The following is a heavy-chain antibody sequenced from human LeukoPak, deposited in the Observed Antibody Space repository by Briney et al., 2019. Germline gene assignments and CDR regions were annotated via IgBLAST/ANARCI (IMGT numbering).Heavy chain of an antibody. V-gene: IGHV4-4*07. Sequence: PSETLSLTCTVSGGSISRYYWSWIRQPAGKGLEWIGRIYTSGSTNYNPSLKSRVTMSVDTSKNQFSLKLSSVTAADTAVYYCARDGDYVSWHFDLWGRGALVTVSS. D-gene: IGHD4-17*01. CDR3: ARDGDYVSWHFDL. J-gene: IGHJ2*01. CDR1: GGSISRYY. CDR2: IYTSGST.